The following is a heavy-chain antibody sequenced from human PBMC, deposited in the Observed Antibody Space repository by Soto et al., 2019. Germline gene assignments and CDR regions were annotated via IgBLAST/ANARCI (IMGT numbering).Heavy chain of an antibody. D-gene: IGHD5-18*01. J-gene: IGHJ3*02. CDR3: ARGAIQLWHPDAFDI. CDR1: GRSVSSGSYY. CDR2: IYYSGST. Sequence: PSETLSLTCTLSGRSVSSGSYYWSWIRQPPGKGLEWIGFIYYSGSTNYNPSLKSRVTISVDTSKNQFSLKLSSVTAADTAVYYCARGAIQLWHPDAFDIWGQGTMVTVSS. V-gene: IGHV4-61*01.